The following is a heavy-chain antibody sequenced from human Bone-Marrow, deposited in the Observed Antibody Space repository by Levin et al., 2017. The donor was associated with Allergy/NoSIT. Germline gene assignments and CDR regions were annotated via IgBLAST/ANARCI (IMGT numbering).Heavy chain of an antibody. CDR1: GFTFSTYW. V-gene: IGHV3-7*01. D-gene: IGHD2-21*02. J-gene: IGHJ3*02. CDR3: ARDASPYCGGDCYLDAFDM. CDR2: INRDGSKD. Sequence: PGGSLRLSCAASGFTFSTYWMTWVRQAPGRGLEWVANINRDGSKDHYVDSVKGRFTISRDNAKNSLYLQMNSLGAEDTAVYYCARDASPYCGGDCYLDAFDMWGQGTMVTVSS.